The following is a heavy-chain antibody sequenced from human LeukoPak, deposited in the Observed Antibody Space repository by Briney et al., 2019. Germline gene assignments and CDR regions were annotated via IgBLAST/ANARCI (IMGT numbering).Heavy chain of an antibody. CDR3: ATWPRLYYYDSSGPDY. CDR2: FDPEDGET. V-gene: IGHV1-24*01. CDR1: GYTLTELS. Sequence: ASVKVSCKVSGYTLTELSMHWVRQAPGKGLEWMGGFDPEDGETIYAQKFQGRVTMTEDTSTDTAYMELSSLRSEDTAVYYCATWPRLYYYDSSGPDYWGQGTLVTVSS. J-gene: IGHJ4*02. D-gene: IGHD3-22*01.